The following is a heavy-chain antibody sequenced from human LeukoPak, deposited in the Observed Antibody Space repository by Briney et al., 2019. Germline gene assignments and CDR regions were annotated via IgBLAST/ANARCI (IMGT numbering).Heavy chain of an antibody. J-gene: IGHJ3*02. CDR3: ARAMYYYDSSGSDDAFDI. Sequence: PSETLSLTCTVSGGSISSSSYYWGWIRQPPGKGLEWIGSIYYSGSTYYNPSLKSRVTISVDTSKNRFSLKLSSVTAADTAVYYCARAMYYYDSSGSDDAFDIWGQGTMVTVSS. V-gene: IGHV4-39*07. CDR1: GGSISSSSYY. D-gene: IGHD3-22*01. CDR2: IYYSGST.